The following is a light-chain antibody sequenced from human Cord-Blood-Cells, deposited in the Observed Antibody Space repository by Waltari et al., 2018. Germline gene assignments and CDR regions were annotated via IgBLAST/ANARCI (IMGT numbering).Light chain of an antibody. J-gene: IGKJ4*01. Sequence: EIVLTQSPATLSLSPGGRATLSCRASQSVSSYLAWYQQKPGQAPRLLIYDASNRATGIPARFSGSGSGTDFTLTISSLEPEDFAVYYCQQRSNWPLTFGGGTK. V-gene: IGKV3-11*01. CDR1: QSVSSY. CDR2: DAS. CDR3: QQRSNWPLT.